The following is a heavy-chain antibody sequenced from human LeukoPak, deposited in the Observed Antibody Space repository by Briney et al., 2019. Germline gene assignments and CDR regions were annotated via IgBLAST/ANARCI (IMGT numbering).Heavy chain of an antibody. V-gene: IGHV3-30*18. Sequence: GGSLRLSCVASGFTFSNYYMHWVRQAPGKGLEWVAIISDDGERKFYADSVRGRITISRDKSKNTLFLQMNSLRGDDTAVYFCAKDLSGHWCIDYWGQGTLVTVSS. J-gene: IGHJ4*02. D-gene: IGHD4/OR15-4a*01. CDR2: ISDDGERK. CDR1: GFTFSNYY. CDR3: AKDLSGHWCIDY.